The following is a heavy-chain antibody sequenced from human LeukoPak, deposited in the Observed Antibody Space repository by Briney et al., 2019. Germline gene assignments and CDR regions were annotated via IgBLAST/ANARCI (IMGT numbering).Heavy chain of an antibody. CDR1: GYTFTNFG. V-gene: IGHV1-18*01. J-gene: IGHJ4*02. CDR3: ARDLPLGSMGGSAFDL. CDR2: ISGGNGNT. D-gene: IGHD2-15*01. Sequence: ASVKVSCKTSGYTFTNFGIGWVRQAPGQGLEWMGWISGGNGNTDYPQTLQDRFTMTTDTSTNTAYMELGNLRSDDTAVYYCARDLPLGSMGGSAFDLWGQGTLVIVSS.